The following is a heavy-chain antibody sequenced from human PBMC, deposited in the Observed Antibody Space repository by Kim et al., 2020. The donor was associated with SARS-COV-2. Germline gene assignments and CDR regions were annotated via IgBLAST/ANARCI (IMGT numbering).Heavy chain of an antibody. CDR3: ARHYGTEPLYYYGMDV. CDR1: GYSLTSYW. D-gene: IGHD1-1*01. V-gene: IGHV5-51*01. Sequence: GESLKISCKGSGYSLTSYWIGWVRQMPGKGLEWMGIIYPGDSDTRYSPSFQGQVTISADKSISTAYLQWSSLKASDTAMYYCARHYGTEPLYYYGMDVWGQGTTVTVSS. J-gene: IGHJ6*02. CDR2: IYPGDSDT.